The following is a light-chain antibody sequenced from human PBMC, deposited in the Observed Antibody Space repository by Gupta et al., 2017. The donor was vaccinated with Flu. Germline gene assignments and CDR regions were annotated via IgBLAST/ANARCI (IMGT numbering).Light chain of an antibody. CDR2: AAS. J-gene: IGKJ1*01. Sequence: IQMTQSPSSLSASVGDRVTITCRASQSISNYLNWYHQKPGKAPKLLIFAASNLPSGVPSRLSGSRSGTDFTLTISSLQPEDFATDYCLQSYTTPTWTFGQGTKVEVK. CDR3: LQSYTTPTWT. CDR1: QSISNY. V-gene: IGKV1-39*01.